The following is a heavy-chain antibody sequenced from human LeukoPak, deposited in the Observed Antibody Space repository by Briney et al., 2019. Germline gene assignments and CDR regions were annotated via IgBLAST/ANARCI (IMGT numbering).Heavy chain of an antibody. CDR1: GGSFSGYY. J-gene: IGHJ6*03. V-gene: IGHV4-34*01. CDR3: ARRNWNKDFYYYMDV. D-gene: IGHD1/OR15-1a*01. CDR2: INHSGST. Sequence: SETLSLTCAVYGGSFSGYYWSWIRQPPGKGLEWIGEINHSGSTNYNPSLKSRVTISVDTSKNQFSLKLSSVTAADTAVYYCARRNWNKDFYYYMDVWGKGTTVTVSS.